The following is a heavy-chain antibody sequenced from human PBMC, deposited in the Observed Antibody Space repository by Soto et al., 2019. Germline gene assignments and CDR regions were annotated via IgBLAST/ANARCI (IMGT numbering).Heavy chain of an antibody. V-gene: IGHV1-69*02. J-gene: IGHJ4*02. CDR2: IIPILGIA. CDR1: GGTFSSYT. CDR3: ARAGGVIAPIDY. D-gene: IGHD3-16*02. Sequence: VASVKVSCKASGGTFSSYTISWVRQAPGQGLEWMGRIIPILGIANYAQKFQGRVTITADKSTSTAYMELSSLRSEDTAVYYCARAGGVIAPIDYWGQGTLVTVSS.